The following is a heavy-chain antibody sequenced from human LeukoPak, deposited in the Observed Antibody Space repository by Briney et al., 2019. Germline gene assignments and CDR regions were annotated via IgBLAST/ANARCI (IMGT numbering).Heavy chain of an antibody. D-gene: IGHD5-18*01. J-gene: IGHJ6*02. CDR2: IYYSGST. CDR3: ARMKVDTAMVTRYYYGMDV. CDR1: GGSISSYY. V-gene: IGHV4-59*01. Sequence: SETLSLTCTVSGGSISSYYWTWIRQPPGKGLEWIGYIYYSGSTDYNPSVKSRVTISIDTSKNQFSLKLSSVTAADTAVYYCARMKVDTAMVTRYYYGMDVWGHGTTVIVSS.